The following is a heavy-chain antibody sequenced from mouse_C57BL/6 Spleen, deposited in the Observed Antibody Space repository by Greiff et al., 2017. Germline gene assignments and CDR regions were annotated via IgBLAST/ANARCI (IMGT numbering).Heavy chain of an antibody. V-gene: IGHV1-53*01. CDR2: LNPSNGGT. J-gene: IGHJ2*01. Sequence: QVQLQQPGTELVKPGASVKLSCKASGYTFTSYWMHWVKQRPGQGLEWIGNLNPSNGGTNFNGKFKSKATLTVDKSSSTAYMQLSSLTSEDSAVYYGARRIYFYGGNCHYFDYGGQGTTLTVSA. CDR3: ARRIYFYGGNCHYFDY. D-gene: IGHD1-1*01. CDR1: GYTFTSYW.